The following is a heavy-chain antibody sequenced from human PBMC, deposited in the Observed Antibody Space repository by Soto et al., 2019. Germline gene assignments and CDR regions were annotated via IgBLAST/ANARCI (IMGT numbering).Heavy chain of an antibody. CDR2: IYYSGST. V-gene: IGHV4-39*01. CDR1: GGSISSSSYY. J-gene: IGHJ4*02. CDR3: ARLGDGYNWGDY. Sequence: SETLSLTCTVSGGSISSSSYYWGWIRQPPGKGLEWIGSIYYSGSTYYNPSLKSRVTISVDTSKNQFSLKLSSVTAADTAVYYCARLGDGYNWGDYWGQGILVTVSS. D-gene: IGHD5-12*01.